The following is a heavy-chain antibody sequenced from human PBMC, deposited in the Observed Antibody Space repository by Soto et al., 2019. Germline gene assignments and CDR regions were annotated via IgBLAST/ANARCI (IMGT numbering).Heavy chain of an antibody. Sequence: SETLSLTCAVYGGSFSGYYWSWIRQPPGKGLEWIGEINHSGSTNYNPSLKSRVTISVDTSKNQFSLKLSSVTAADTAVYYCARGEWELLYLDYWGQGTLVTVSS. CDR3: ARGEWELLYLDY. J-gene: IGHJ4*02. CDR2: INHSGST. V-gene: IGHV4-34*01. CDR1: GGSFSGYY. D-gene: IGHD1-26*01.